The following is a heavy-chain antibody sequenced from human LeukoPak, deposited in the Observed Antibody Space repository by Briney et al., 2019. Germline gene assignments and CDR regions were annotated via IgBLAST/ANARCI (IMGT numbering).Heavy chain of an antibody. V-gene: IGHV3-9*02. CDR3: AKGVSTRPLYYFDN. CDR2: ISWNSGNI. J-gene: IGHJ4*02. CDR1: GFASDDYA. D-gene: IGHD6-6*01. Sequence: GGSLRLSCTASGFASDDYAMYWVRQAPGKGLEWVSGISWNSGNIGYADSVKGRFTISRDNSKNTLYLQMNTLRVEDTAVYYCAKGVSTRPLYYFDNWGQGTLVTVSS.